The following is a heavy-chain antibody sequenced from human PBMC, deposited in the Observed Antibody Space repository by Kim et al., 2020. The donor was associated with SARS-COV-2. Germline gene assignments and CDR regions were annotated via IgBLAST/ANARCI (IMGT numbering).Heavy chain of an antibody. CDR1: GGSISSSSYY. V-gene: IGHV4-39*01. CDR2: IYYSGST. Sequence: SETLSLTCTVSGGSISSSSYYWGWIRQPPGKGLEWIGSIYYSGSTYYNPSLKSRVTISVDTSKNQFSLKLSSVTAADTAVYYCARRGMYDFWSGYYTSRDRYGMDVWGQGTTVTVSS. J-gene: IGHJ6*02. CDR3: ARRGMYDFWSGYYTSRDRYGMDV. D-gene: IGHD3-3*01.